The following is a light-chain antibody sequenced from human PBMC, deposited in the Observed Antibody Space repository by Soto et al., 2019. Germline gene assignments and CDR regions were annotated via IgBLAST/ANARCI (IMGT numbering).Light chain of an antibody. Sequence: QSALTQPASVSGSPGQSITISCTGTSSDIGAYNSVSWYQQHPGKAPKLMIYEVSNRPSGVSNRFSASKSGNTASLTISVLQDEDEADYYCSSRTTINPYVFGTGTKLTVL. V-gene: IGLV2-14*01. CDR1: SSDIGAYNS. CDR3: SSRTTINPYV. J-gene: IGLJ1*01. CDR2: EVS.